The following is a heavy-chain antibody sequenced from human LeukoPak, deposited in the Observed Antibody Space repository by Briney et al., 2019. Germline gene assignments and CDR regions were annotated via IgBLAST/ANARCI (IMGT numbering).Heavy chain of an antibody. Sequence: GGSLRLSCAASGFTFSSYAMHWVRQAPGKGLEWVAVISYDGSNKYYADSVKGRFTISRDNSKNTLYLQMNSLRAEDTAVYYRARDPYDSSGYYSYFDYWGQGTLVTVSS. CDR3: ARDPYDSSGYYSYFDY. CDR2: ISYDGSNK. D-gene: IGHD3-22*01. J-gene: IGHJ4*02. V-gene: IGHV3-30-3*01. CDR1: GFTFSSYA.